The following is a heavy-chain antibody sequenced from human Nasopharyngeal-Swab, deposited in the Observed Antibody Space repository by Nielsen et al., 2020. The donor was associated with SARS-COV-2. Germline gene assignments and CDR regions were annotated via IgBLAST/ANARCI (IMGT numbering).Heavy chain of an antibody. J-gene: IGHJ3*02. CDR1: GFTFSSYG. D-gene: IGHD3-3*01. CDR3: ARGPRLLRFLEWLFSLDAFDI. Sequence: GGSLRLSCAASGFTFSSYGMHWVRQAPGQGLEWVAVIWYDGSNKYYADSVKGRFTISRDNSKNTLYLQMNSLRAEDTAVYYCARGPRLLRFLEWLFSLDAFDIWGQGTMVTVSS. CDR2: IWYDGSNK. V-gene: IGHV3-33*01.